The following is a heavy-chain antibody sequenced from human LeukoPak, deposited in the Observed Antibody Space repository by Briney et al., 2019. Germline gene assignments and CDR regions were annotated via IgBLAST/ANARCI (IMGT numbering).Heavy chain of an antibody. CDR3: AKDLVPAYFALPGPHQDFAS. D-gene: IGHD2/OR15-2a*01. V-gene: IGHV3-23*01. Sequence: GGSLRLSCAASGFTVSSKYMSWVRQAPGKGLGWVSGIRGGSGDTTYYTDAVKGWFTISRDNFKNPVSLQMEGLRAEDTALYYCAKDLVPAYFALPGPHQDFASWGQGTLVTVSS. J-gene: IGHJ4*02. CDR2: IRGGSGDTT. CDR1: GFTVSSKY.